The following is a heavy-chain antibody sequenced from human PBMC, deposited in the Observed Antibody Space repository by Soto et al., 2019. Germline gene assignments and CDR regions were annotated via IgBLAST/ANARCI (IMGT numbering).Heavy chain of an antibody. J-gene: IGHJ6*02. CDR3: ARAAMVTRGGMDV. CDR1: GYTFTSHG. Sequence: ASVKVSCKASGYTFTSHGISWVRQAPGQGLEWMIWISPYNGNTNHAQKVQGRVTMTTDTSTSTAYMELRSLRSDDTAVYYCARAAMVTRGGMDVWGQGTTVTVSS. CDR2: ISPYNGNT. V-gene: IGHV1-18*04. D-gene: IGHD5-18*01.